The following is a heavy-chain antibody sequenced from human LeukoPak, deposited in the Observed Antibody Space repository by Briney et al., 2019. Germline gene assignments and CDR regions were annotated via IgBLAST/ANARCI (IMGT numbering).Heavy chain of an antibody. D-gene: IGHD3-10*01. Sequence: GGSLRLSCAASGFTFSSYEMNWVRQAPGKGLEWVSYIGSSGSTIYYADSVKGRFTISRDNAKNSLYLQMNSLRAEDTAVYYCAKETMVRGVGPWGQGTLVTVSS. V-gene: IGHV3-48*03. CDR1: GFTFSSYE. J-gene: IGHJ5*02. CDR3: AKETMVRGVGP. CDR2: IGSSGSTI.